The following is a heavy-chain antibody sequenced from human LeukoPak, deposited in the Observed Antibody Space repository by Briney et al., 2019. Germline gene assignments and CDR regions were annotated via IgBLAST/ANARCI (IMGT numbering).Heavy chain of an antibody. D-gene: IGHD3-9*01. CDR2: INSDGTET. CDR1: GFTFAPYW. Sequence: GGSLRLSCAASGFTFAPYWMNWVRQAPGRGLEWVAYINSDGTETNYVDSVKGRFTISRDNAKNSLYLQMNSLRAEDTAVYYCARDIYDILTGLARRSYYYYGMGVWGQGTTVTVSS. CDR3: ARDIYDILTGLARRSYYYYGMGV. J-gene: IGHJ6*02. V-gene: IGHV3-7*01.